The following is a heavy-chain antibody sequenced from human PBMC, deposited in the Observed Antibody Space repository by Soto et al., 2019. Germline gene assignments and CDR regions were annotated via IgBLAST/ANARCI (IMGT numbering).Heavy chain of an antibody. D-gene: IGHD3-22*01. Sequence: QVQLQQWGVGLLKPSETLSLTCAVYGGSFSDYSWTWIRQPPGKGLEWIGEINDSGSTNYTPSLERRVTISRDTSKNRFSLKLSSVTAADTAVYYCARGSHKLHSYDSSGFYHYVDYWGQGSLVTVSS. CDR2: INDSGST. V-gene: IGHV4-34*01. CDR1: GGSFSDYS. CDR3: ARGSHKLHSYDSSGFYHYVDY. J-gene: IGHJ4*02.